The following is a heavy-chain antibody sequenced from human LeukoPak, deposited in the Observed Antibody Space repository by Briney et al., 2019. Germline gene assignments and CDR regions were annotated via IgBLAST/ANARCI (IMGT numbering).Heavy chain of an antibody. J-gene: IGHJ5*02. V-gene: IGHV4-59*01. CDR1: GGSISSYY. Sequence: PSETLSLTCTVSGGSISSYYWSWIRQPPGKGLEWIGYIYYSGSTNYNPSLKSRVTISVDTSKNQFSLKLSSVTAADTAVYYCARVRGHDYGDYGWFDPWGQGTLVTVSS. CDR2: IYYSGST. D-gene: IGHD4-17*01. CDR3: ARVRGHDYGDYGWFDP.